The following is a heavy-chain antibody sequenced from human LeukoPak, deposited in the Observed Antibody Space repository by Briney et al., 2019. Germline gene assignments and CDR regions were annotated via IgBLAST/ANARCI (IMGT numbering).Heavy chain of an antibody. CDR1: GGSISTSY. CDR2: IYYSGST. V-gene: IGHV4-59*01. CDR3: ARADDYSIQDYWYFDL. Sequence: SETLSLTCTVSGGSISTSYWSWIRQPPGKGLEWIGYIYYSGSTNYNPSLKSRVTISVDTSKNQFSLKLSSVTAADTAVYYCARADDYSIQDYWYFDLWGRGTLVTVSS. J-gene: IGHJ2*01. D-gene: IGHD4-11*01.